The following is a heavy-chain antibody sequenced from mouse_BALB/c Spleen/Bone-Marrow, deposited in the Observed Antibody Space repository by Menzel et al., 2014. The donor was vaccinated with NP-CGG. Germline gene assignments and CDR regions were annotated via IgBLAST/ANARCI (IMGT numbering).Heavy chain of an antibody. CDR1: GYTFTDYN. J-gene: IGHJ4*01. D-gene: IGHD2-14*01. Sequence: VQLQHSGPELVKPGASVKIPCKASGYTFTDYNMDWVKQSHGKSLEWIGDINPNNGGTIYNQKFKGKATLTVDKSSSTAYMELRSLTSEDTAVYYCAREVRRFYAMDYWGQGTSVTVSS. CDR3: AREVRRFYAMDY. V-gene: IGHV1-18*01. CDR2: INPNNGGT.